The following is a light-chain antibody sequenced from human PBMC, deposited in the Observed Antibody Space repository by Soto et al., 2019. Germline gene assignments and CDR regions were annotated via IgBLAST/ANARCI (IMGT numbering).Light chain of an antibody. CDR2: GAS. V-gene: IGKV3-15*01. J-gene: IGKJ5*01. CDR3: QQYNNWPPKIT. Sequence: EIVITQSPATLSVSPGERATLSCRASQSVSSNLAWYQHKPGQAPTLLIYGASTRATGIPARFSGSGSGTEFTLTISSLKSEDFAVYYCQQYNNWPPKITFGQGTRLEIK. CDR1: QSVSSN.